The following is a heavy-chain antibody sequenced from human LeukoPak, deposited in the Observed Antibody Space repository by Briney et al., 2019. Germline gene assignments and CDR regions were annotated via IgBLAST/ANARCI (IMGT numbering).Heavy chain of an antibody. CDR1: GGSFSGYY. J-gene: IGHJ4*02. Sequence: SETLSLTCAVYGGSFSGYYWSWIRQPPGKGLEWIGEINHSGSTNYNPSLKSRVTISVDTSKNQFSLKLSSVTAADTAMYYCARRGYFDYWGQGTLVTVSS. V-gene: IGHV4-34*01. CDR2: INHSGST. CDR3: ARRGYFDY.